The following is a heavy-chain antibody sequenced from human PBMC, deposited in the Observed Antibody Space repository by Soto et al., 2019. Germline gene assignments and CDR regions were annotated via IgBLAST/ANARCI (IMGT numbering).Heavy chain of an antibody. CDR2: IWYDGSNK. Sequence: QGQLGEPGGGGVQPGRSLRLSGAASGFTSSSYGMHWVGQPPGKGLEWVAVIWYDGSNKYYADSVKGRFTISRDNSKNTLYLQMNSLRAEDTAVYYCARDSDYGGGYFDYWGQGTLVTVSS. J-gene: IGHJ4*02. D-gene: IGHD4-17*01. CDR3: ARDSDYGGGYFDY. V-gene: IGHV3-33*01. CDR1: GFTSSSYG.